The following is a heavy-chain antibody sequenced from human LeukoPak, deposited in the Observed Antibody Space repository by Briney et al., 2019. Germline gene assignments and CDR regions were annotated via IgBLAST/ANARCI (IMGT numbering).Heavy chain of an antibody. J-gene: IGHJ4*02. Sequence: ASVKVSCKASGGTFSTYAISWVRQAPGQGLEWMGIINPSGGSTSYAQKFQGRVTMTRDTSTSTVYMELSSLRSEDTAVYYCARGVGSSSWPLYFDYWGQGTLVTVSS. V-gene: IGHV1-46*01. D-gene: IGHD6-13*01. CDR3: ARGVGSSSWPLYFDY. CDR1: GGTFSTYA. CDR2: INPSGGST.